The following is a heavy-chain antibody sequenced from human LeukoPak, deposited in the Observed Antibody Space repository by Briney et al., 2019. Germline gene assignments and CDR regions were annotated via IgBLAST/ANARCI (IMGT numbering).Heavy chain of an antibody. CDR3: VRGPRAAAGPKNFEY. D-gene: IGHD6-25*01. Sequence: LSGGSLRLSCAASGFTFSRYEMNWVRQAPGKGLQWLSYISSSDKTIYYANSMRGRFTISRDNAENSLFLQMTSLEVEDTAVYYCVRGPRAAAGPKNFEYWGQGILVTVSS. V-gene: IGHV3-48*03. CDR1: GFTFSRYE. CDR2: ISSSDKTI. J-gene: IGHJ4*02.